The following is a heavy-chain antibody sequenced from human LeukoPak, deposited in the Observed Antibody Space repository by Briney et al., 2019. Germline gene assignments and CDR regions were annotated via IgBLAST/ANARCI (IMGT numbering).Heavy chain of an antibody. V-gene: IGHV1-2*04. CDR1: GYTFTIYA. CDR3: ARDSEGSPHD. J-gene: IGHJ4*02. CDR2: INPNSGGT. Sequence: ASVTVSCTASGYTFTIYAMNWVRQAPGQGLEWMGWINPNSGGTNYAQKFQGWVTMTRDTSISTAYMELSRLRSDDTAVYYRARDSEGSPHDWGQGTLVTVSS. D-gene: IGHD3-10*01.